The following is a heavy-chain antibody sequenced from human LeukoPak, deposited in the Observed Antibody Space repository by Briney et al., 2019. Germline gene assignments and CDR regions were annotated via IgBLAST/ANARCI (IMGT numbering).Heavy chain of an antibody. CDR3: ANRNYDNPGYFDY. V-gene: IGHV3-23*01. D-gene: IGHD3-3*01. Sequence: GGSLRLSCAASGFTFSNCALGWVRQAPGKGLEWVSTISAGGTTYYADSVMGRFTISRDNSKNTLYLQMNSLRAEDTAVYYCANRNYDNPGYFDYWGQGTLVTVSS. J-gene: IGHJ4*02. CDR2: ISAGGTT. CDR1: GFTFSNCA.